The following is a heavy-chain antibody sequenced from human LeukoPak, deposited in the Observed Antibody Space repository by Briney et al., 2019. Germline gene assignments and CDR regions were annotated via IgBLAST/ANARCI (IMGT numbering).Heavy chain of an antibody. D-gene: IGHD3-10*01. CDR3: ARGWYYGSGSPFRVYYYYMDV. V-gene: IGHV4-61*01. CDR2: IYYSGST. Sequence: PSETLSLTCTVSGGSISSGSYYWSWIRQPPGKGLEWIGYIYYSGSTNYNPSLKSRVTISVDTSKNQFSLKLRSVTAADTAVYYCARGWYYGSGSPFRVYYYYMDVWGKGTTVTVSS. CDR1: GGSISSGSYY. J-gene: IGHJ6*03.